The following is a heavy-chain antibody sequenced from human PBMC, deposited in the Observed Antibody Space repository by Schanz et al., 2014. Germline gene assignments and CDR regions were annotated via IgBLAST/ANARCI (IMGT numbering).Heavy chain of an antibody. J-gene: IGHJ4*02. Sequence: QVQLVQSGAEVKKPGSSVKVSCKASGGTFSSFGINWVRQAPGQGLEWMGRIIPSLGLAKYEQKFQDKVTITADTSTTTAYMELSGLRSEDTAVYYCARGGYSSGWYDQDIAHFDYWGQGTLXTVSS. V-gene: IGHV1-69*09. D-gene: IGHD6-19*01. CDR1: GGTFSSFG. CDR3: ARGGYSSGWYDQDIAHFDY. CDR2: IIPSLGLA.